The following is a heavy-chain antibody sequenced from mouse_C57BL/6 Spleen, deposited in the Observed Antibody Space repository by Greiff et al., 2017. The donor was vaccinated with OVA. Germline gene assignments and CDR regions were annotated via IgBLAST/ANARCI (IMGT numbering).Heavy chain of an antibody. Sequence: VQLQQSGPELVKPGASVKMSCKASGYTFTDYYMHWVKQKPGKGLEWIGEIYPGSGNTYYNEKFKGKATLTADTSSSTAYMQLSSLTSEDSAVYFCARELGPSWFAYWGQGTLVTVSA. CDR3: RELGPSWFAY. CDR1: YTFTDYYM. D-gene: IGHD4-1*01. CDR2: YPGSGNTY. V-gene: IGHV1-83*01. J-gene: IGHJ3*01.